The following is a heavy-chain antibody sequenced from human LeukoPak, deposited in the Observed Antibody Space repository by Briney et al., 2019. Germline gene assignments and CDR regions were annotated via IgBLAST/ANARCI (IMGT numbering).Heavy chain of an antibody. CDR2: INHSGST. Sequence: PSETLSLTCAVYGGSLSGYYWSWIRQPPGKGLEWIGEINHSGSTNYNPSLKSRVTISVDTSKNQFSLKLSSVTAADTAVYYCARSASYYDYVWGSYRPNWFDPWGQGTLVTVSS. CDR1: GGSLSGYY. V-gene: IGHV4-34*01. J-gene: IGHJ5*02. CDR3: ARSASYYDYVWGSYRPNWFDP. D-gene: IGHD3-16*02.